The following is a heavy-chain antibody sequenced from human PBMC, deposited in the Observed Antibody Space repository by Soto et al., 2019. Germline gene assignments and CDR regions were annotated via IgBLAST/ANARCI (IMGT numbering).Heavy chain of an antibody. V-gene: IGHV3-7*03. D-gene: IGHD5-18*01. CDR1: GFTFSSYW. Sequence: ESGGGLVQPGGSLRLSCAASGFTFSSYWMSWVRQAPGKGLEWVANIKQDGSEKYYVDSVKGRFTISRDNAKNSLYLQMNSLRAEDTAVYYCARARQLWLLGFDYWGQGTLVTVSS. CDR3: ARARQLWLLGFDY. CDR2: IKQDGSEK. J-gene: IGHJ4*02.